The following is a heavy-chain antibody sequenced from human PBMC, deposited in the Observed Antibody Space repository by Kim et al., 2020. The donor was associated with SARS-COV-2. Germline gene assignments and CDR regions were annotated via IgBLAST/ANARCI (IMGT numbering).Heavy chain of an antibody. CDR1: GFAFSTSW. V-gene: IGHV3-7*01. J-gene: IGHJ4*02. Sequence: GGSLRLSCVGSGFAFSTSWMTWVRQVPGKGLEWVANIKEDGRDTYYVDSVKGRFTISRDNAKSSVYLQMNSLGAEDTAVYYCARDPYDSSGYGAFDYWGQGTLVTVAS. CDR3: ARDPYDSSGYGAFDY. CDR2: IKEDGRDT. D-gene: IGHD3-22*01.